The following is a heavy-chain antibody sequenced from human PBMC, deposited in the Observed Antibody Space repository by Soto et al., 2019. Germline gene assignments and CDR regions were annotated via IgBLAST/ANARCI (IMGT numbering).Heavy chain of an antibody. J-gene: IGHJ5*02. D-gene: IGHD3-3*01. CDR3: AREMVYYDFWSGYYGHNWFDP. Sequence: GGSLRLSCAASGFTFSSYWMSWVRQAPGKGLEWVANIKQDGSEKYYVDSVKGRFTISRDNAKNSLYLQMNSLRAEDTAVYYCAREMVYYDFWSGYYGHNWFDPWGQGTLVTV. V-gene: IGHV3-7*01. CDR2: IKQDGSEK. CDR1: GFTFSSYW.